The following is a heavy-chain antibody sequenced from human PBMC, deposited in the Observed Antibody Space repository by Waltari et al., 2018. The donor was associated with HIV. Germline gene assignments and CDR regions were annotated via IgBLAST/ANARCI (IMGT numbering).Heavy chain of an antibody. V-gene: IGHV1-46*02. CDR3: AREGLGGLIQDFDI. D-gene: IGHD1-26*01. Sequence: QVQLIQPRIQMRHPGASVRLSCQASGFTLNAHYLHWVRQGTGQTFEWIGVINGGDGGANSATKFHTRGTLTRDLFMGTIHMDFRSLKSEDTAVDLCAREGLGGLIQDFDIWGQGTQVIVSS. CDR1: GFTLNAHY. CDR2: INGGDGGA. J-gene: IGHJ4*02.